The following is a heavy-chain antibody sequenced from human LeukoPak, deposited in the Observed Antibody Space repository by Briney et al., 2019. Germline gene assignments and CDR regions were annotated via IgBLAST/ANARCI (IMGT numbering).Heavy chain of an antibody. CDR3: VRRGAGDTFDI. V-gene: IGHV3-33*01. J-gene: IGHJ3*02. D-gene: IGHD6-13*01. CDR2: IWYDGSNR. CDR1: GLFFNTYG. Sequence: GGSLRLSCATSGLFFNTYGMHWVRQAPGKGLEWVAVIWYDGSNREYVDSVKGRFTISRDNSKNTLYLQLNRLRAEDTAVYYCVRRGAGDTFDIWGQGTMVTVSS.